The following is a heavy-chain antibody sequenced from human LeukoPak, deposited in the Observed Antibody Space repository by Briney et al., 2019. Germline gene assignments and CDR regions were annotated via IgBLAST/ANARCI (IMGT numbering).Heavy chain of an antibody. J-gene: IGHJ4*02. Sequence: GGSLRLSCAASGFTFRNYWMGWVRQAPGKGLEWVANTKPDGSAEYYADSVRGRFTTSRDNANNFLYLQMNRLRAEDTAVYYCARDGGSNTNFDYWGRGTLVTVSS. CDR2: TKPDGSAE. CDR3: ARDGGSNTNFDY. CDR1: GFTFRNYW. D-gene: IGHD2-15*01. V-gene: IGHV3-7*01.